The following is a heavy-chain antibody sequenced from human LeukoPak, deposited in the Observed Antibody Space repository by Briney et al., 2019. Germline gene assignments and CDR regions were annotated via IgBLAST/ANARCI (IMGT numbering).Heavy chain of an antibody. Sequence: GGSLRLSWAVSGLTVDDYAVRWVRQPPGEGLEWISLVRRDDGRTFYAGSVRGRFTISRDNRKNSLFLQMTSLRPEDTAFCYCVKGGEDAAMAPNSWGRGTLVIVSS. J-gene: IGHJ4*02. D-gene: IGHD3-16*01. CDR2: VRRDDGRT. CDR3: VKGGEDAAMAPNS. V-gene: IGHV3-43D*04. CDR1: GLTVDDYA.